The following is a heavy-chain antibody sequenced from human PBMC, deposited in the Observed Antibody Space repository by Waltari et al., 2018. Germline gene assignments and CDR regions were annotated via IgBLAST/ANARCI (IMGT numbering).Heavy chain of an antibody. D-gene: IGHD4-17*01. J-gene: IGHJ4*02. CDR2: IYYSGST. Sequence: QVQLQESGPGLVKPSETLSLTCTVSGGSISSYYWSWIRQPPGKGLEWIGYIYYSGSTNYNPSLKSRVTISVDTSKNQFSLKLSSVTAADTAVYYCARVDRLYGDYYFDYWGQGTLVTVSS. CDR1: GGSISSYY. CDR3: ARVDRLYGDYYFDY. V-gene: IGHV4-59*01.